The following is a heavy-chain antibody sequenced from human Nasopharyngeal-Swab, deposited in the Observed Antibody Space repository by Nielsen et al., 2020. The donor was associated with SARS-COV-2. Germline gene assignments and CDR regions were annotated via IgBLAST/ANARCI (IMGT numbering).Heavy chain of an antibody. D-gene: IGHD3-10*01. CDR2: IIPIFGTA. CDR3: ARGGITMVRGVIINYYYYYMDV. V-gene: IGHV1-69*01. J-gene: IGHJ6*03. Sequence: CVRQAPGQGLEWMGGIIPIFGTANYAQKFQGRVTITADESTSTAYMELSSLRSEDTAVYYCARGGITMVRGVIINYYYYYMDVWGKGTTVTVSS.